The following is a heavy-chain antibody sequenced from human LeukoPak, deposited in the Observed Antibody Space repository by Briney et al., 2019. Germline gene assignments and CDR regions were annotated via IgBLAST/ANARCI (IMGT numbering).Heavy chain of an antibody. D-gene: IGHD5-18*01. CDR1: GYSISSGYY. Sequence: SETLSLTCAVSGYSISSGYYWGWIRQPPGKGLEGIGSIYHSGSTYYNPSLKSRVTISVDTSKNKFSLKLSSVTAADTAVYYCARFDVDTAMVDAFDIWGQGTMVTVSS. J-gene: IGHJ3*02. CDR2: IYHSGST. V-gene: IGHV4-38-2*01. CDR3: ARFDVDTAMVDAFDI.